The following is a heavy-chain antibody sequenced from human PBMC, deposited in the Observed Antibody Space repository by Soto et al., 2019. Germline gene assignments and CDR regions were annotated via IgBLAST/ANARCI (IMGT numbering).Heavy chain of an antibody. CDR2: IHHGGSA. CDR3: ARGYRISMVILTTNYFDS. Sequence: SETLSLTCAVNGGPFGGFYWTWIRQSPGKGLEWIGEIHHGGSANYNPSLKSRVTMSLDTSKNQFSLKLTPVTAADTAVYYCARGYRISMVILTTNYFDSWGQGTPVTVSS. V-gene: IGHV4-34*01. D-gene: IGHD3-10*01. CDR1: GGPFGGFY. J-gene: IGHJ4*02.